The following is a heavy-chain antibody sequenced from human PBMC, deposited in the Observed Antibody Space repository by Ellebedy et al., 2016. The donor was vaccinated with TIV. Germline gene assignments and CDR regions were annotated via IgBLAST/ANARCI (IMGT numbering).Heavy chain of an antibody. D-gene: IGHD3-10*01. J-gene: IGHJ6*02. Sequence: GGSLRLSXAASGFTFSSYSMNWVRQAPGKGLEWVSSISSSSSYIYYADSVKGRFTISRDNAKNSLYLQMNSLRAEDTAVYYCAREDTMVRGIDVWGQGTTVTVSS. CDR2: ISSSSSYI. V-gene: IGHV3-21*01. CDR3: AREDTMVRGIDV. CDR1: GFTFSSYS.